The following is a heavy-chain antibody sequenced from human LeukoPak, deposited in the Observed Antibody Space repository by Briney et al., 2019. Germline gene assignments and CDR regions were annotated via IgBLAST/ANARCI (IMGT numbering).Heavy chain of an antibody. J-gene: IGHJ4*02. CDR2: INYSGSS. V-gene: IGHV4-34*01. CDR1: GGSFSGYY. CDR3: ARRNDYGDYGDYFDF. Sequence: SETLSLTCAVYGGSFSGYYLSWIRQPPGKGLEWIGEINYSGSSNYNPSLKSRVTISVDTSKNQFSLKLSSVTAADTAVYYCARRNDYGDYGDYFDFWGQGTLVTVSS. D-gene: IGHD4-17*01.